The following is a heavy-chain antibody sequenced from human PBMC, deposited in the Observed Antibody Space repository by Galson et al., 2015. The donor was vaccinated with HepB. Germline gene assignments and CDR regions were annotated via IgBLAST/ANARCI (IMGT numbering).Heavy chain of an antibody. D-gene: IGHD3-22*01. CDR2: ISYDGRNK. J-gene: IGHJ6*03. CDR1: GFFFISRD. V-gene: IGHV3-30*04. Sequence: SLRLSCAASGFFFISRDIHWVRQSPGKGLEWVTVISYDGRNKYYADSVKGRFTISRDNSKNTLYLQMNSLRTEDTAVYYCARGITYYYDSSGGYYMDLWGKGTTVTVSS. CDR3: ARGITYYYDSSGGYYMDL.